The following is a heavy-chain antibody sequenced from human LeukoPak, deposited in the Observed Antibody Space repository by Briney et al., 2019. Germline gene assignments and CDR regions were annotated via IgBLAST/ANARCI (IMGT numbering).Heavy chain of an antibody. Sequence: GGSLRLSCSASGFTFSSYEMNWVRQAPGKGLEWVSYISSSGGTVYYADSAKGRFTISRDNAKNSLYLQMNSLRAEDTAVYYCARDLSYCTITSCSYYYYGMDVWGRGTTVTVSS. CDR2: ISSSGGTV. V-gene: IGHV3-48*03. J-gene: IGHJ6*02. CDR1: GFTFSSYE. D-gene: IGHD2-2*01. CDR3: ARDLSYCTITSCSYYYYGMDV.